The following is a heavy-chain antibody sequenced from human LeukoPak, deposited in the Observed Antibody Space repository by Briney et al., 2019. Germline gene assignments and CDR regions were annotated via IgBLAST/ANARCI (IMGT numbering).Heavy chain of an antibody. CDR3: AKDRGGYYGSGSYYRGIWDY. V-gene: IGHV4-39*07. CDR1: GGSISSSSYY. D-gene: IGHD3-10*01. Sequence: SETLSLTCTVSGGSISSSSYYWGWIRQPPGKGLEWIGSFYYSGSTYYNPSLKSRVTISVDTSKNQFSLKLSSVTAADTAVYYCAKDRGGYYGSGSYYRGIWDYWGQGTLVTVSS. J-gene: IGHJ4*02. CDR2: FYYSGST.